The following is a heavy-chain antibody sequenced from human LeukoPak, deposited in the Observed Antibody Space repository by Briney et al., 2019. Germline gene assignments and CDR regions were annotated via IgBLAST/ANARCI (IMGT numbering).Heavy chain of an antibody. V-gene: IGHV4-59*08. Sequence: PSETLSLTCTVSGGSISGYNWNWIRKPPGKGLEWIGYIYYSGSTNYNPSLKSRVTISVDTSKNQFSLKLSSVTAADTAVYYCARHSRGLTNYYYYGMDVWGQGTTVTVSS. J-gene: IGHJ6*02. CDR2: IYYSGST. CDR3: ARHSRGLTNYYYYGMDV. D-gene: IGHD3-10*01. CDR1: GGSISGYN.